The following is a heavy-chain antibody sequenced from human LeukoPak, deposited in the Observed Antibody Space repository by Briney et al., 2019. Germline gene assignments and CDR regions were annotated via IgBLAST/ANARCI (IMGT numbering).Heavy chain of an antibody. V-gene: IGHV4-59*08. Sequence: SETLSLTCTVSGGSTSRYYWSWIRQPPGKSLEWIGYIYYTGSTTYNPSLKSRVTISIGTSNNRFSLNLTSVTAADTAVYYCARLPGIAAVWGQGTLVIVSS. J-gene: IGHJ1*01. CDR2: IYYTGST. CDR1: GGSTSRYY. CDR3: ARLPGIAAV. D-gene: IGHD6-13*01.